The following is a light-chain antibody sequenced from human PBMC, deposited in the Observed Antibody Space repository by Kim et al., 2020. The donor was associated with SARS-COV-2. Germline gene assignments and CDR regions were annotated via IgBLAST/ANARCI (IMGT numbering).Light chain of an antibody. CDR1: RLRTYY. J-gene: IGLJ2*01. V-gene: IGLV3-19*01. CDR3: NSRDSAGHHVVV. CDR2: GQN. Sequence: SSELTQDPTVSVALGQTASITCQGDRLRTYYATWYRQRPGQAPVLVLFGQNNRPSGIPDRFSGSTSGTTGTLTITGAQAEDEADYYCNSRDSAGHHVVVF.